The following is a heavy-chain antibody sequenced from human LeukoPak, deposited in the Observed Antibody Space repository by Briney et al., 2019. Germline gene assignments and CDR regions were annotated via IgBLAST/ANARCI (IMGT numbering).Heavy chain of an antibody. V-gene: IGHV4-59*01. CDR2: IYYSGIT. J-gene: IGHJ4*02. D-gene: IGHD3-22*01. Sequence: SETLSLPCTVSGGSISSYYWSWIRQPPGKGLEWVGYIYYSGITNYNPSLKSRVTISVDTSKKQFSLKLNSVTAADTAIYYCARAHHDSSGYPYFDYWGQGTLVTVSS. CDR1: GGSISSYY. CDR3: ARAHHDSSGYPYFDY.